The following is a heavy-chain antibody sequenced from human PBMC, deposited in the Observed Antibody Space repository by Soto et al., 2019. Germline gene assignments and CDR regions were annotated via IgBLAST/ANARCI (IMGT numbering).Heavy chain of an antibody. CDR1: GFTFSSYG. J-gene: IGHJ6*02. Sequence: GGSLRLSCAASGFTFSSYGMHWVRQAPGKGLEWVAVIWYDGSNKYYADSVKGRFTISRDNSKNTLYLQMNSLRAEDTAVYYCAILALFDWSPQGYYYYVMDGWGQGTTVTGSS. CDR2: IWYDGSNK. CDR3: AILALFDWSPQGYYYYVMDG. V-gene: IGHV3-33*01. D-gene: IGHD3-9*01.